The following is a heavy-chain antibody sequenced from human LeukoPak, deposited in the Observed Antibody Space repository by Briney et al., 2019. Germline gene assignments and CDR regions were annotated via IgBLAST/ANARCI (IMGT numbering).Heavy chain of an antibody. D-gene: IGHD3-3*01. CDR1: GYTFTSYY. J-gene: IGHJ5*02. CDR2: INPSGGST. Sequence: ASVKVSCKASGYTFTSYYMHWVRQAPGQGLEWMGIINPSGGSTSYAQKFQGRVTITTDESTSTAYMELSSLRSEDTAVYYCAHSAYDFWSGYLHWFDPWGQGTLVTVSS. V-gene: IGHV1-46*01. CDR3: AHSAYDFWSGYLHWFDP.